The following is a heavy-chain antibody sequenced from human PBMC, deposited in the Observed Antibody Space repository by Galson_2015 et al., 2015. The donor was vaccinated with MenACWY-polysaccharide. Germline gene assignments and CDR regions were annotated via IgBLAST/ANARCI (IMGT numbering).Heavy chain of an antibody. V-gene: IGHV2-5*01. CDR1: GFSLSNPGVS. CDR2: IYWNGDK. J-gene: IGHJ4*02. Sequence: PALVKPTQTLTLTCTFSGFSLSNPGVSVAWLRQPPGKALEWLALIYWNGDKHYSPSLKKTLTVTKDTSKNPVVLTMSNMESVDTATYFCAQRMGVAGAFNYWGQGTLVTVSS. CDR3: AQRMGVAGAFNY. D-gene: IGHD6-19*01.